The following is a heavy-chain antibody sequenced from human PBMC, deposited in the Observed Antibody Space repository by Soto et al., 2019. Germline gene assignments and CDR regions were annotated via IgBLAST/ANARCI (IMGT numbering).Heavy chain of an antibody. V-gene: IGHV4-4*07. CDR3: ARGSARAFDI. Sequence: QVQLQESGPGLVKPSETLSLTCTVSGGSISSYYWSWIRQPAGKGLEWIGRIYTSGSTNYNPSLTSRVTMSVDTSKNQFSLKLISVTAADTAVDYFARGSARAFDIWGQGTMVTVSS. J-gene: IGHJ3*02. CDR2: IYTSGST. CDR1: GGSISSYY.